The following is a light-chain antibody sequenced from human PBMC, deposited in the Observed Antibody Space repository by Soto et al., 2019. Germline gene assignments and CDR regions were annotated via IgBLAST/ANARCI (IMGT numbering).Light chain of an antibody. J-gene: IGLJ1*01. CDR3: SSYTSNSTLPYV. CDR2: DVS. Sequence: QSALTQPASVSGSPGQSITISCTGTSSDDGGYNFVSWYQQHPGKAPKLMIYDVSNRPSGVSNRFSGSKSGNTASLTISGLQAEDEADYFCSSYTSNSTLPYVFGTGTKLTVL. CDR1: SSDDGGYNF. V-gene: IGLV2-14*01.